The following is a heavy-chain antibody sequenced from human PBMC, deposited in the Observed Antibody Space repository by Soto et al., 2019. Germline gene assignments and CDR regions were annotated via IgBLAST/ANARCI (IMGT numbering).Heavy chain of an antibody. CDR1: GFAFSRFG. J-gene: IGHJ4*02. CDR2: ITFDGSKE. Sequence: VQMVESGGGVVQPGGSLRLSCAGSGFAFSRFGMHCVRQAPGKGLEWVACITFDGSKEYYVDSVKGRFAIFRNNSMNTLYLQMSSLGPEDTGVYYCATAPGAFAGAMRDWGRGTLVTVSS. V-gene: IGHV3-30*03. D-gene: IGHD3-16*01. CDR3: ATAPGAFAGAMRD.